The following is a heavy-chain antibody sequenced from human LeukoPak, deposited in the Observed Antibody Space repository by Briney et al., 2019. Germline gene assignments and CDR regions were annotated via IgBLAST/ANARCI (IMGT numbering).Heavy chain of an antibody. CDR3: ARELAFFGVVITPPHWFDP. CDR2: IYTSGST. V-gene: IGHV4-4*07. J-gene: IGHJ5*02. Sequence: SETLSLTCTVSGGSISSYYWSWIRQPAGKGLEWIGRIYTSGSTNYNPSLKSRVTMSVDTSKNQFSLELSSVTAADTAVYYCARELAFFGVVITPPHWFDPWGQGTLVTVSS. CDR1: GGSISSYY. D-gene: IGHD3-3*01.